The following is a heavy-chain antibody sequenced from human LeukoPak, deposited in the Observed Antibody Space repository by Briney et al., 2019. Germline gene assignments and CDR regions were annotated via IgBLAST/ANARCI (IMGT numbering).Heavy chain of an antibody. CDR1: GFTFSSYG. D-gene: IGHD5-12*01. CDR2: ISGSGGST. J-gene: IGHJ4*02. CDR3: AKDGAWLRFDD. V-gene: IGHV3-23*01. Sequence: GGTLRLSCAASGFTFSSYGMRWVRQAPGKGLEWVSAISGSGGSTYYADSVKGRFTISRDNSKNTLYLQMHSLRAEDTAVYYCAKDGAWLRFDDWGQGTLVTVSS.